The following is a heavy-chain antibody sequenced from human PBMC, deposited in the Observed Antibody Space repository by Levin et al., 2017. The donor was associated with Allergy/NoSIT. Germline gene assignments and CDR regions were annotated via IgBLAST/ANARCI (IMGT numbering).Heavy chain of an antibody. CDR2: ISFDGSNK. V-gene: IGHV3-30-3*01. D-gene: IGHD6-6*01. Sequence: GGSLRLSCAASGFTFSNYAMHWVRQAPGKGLEWMTVISFDGSNKYYADSVKARFTISRDNSKNTLYLQMNSLRVEDTAVYYCARDSSRSPYYYFGIDVWGQGTTVTVSS. CDR3: ARDSSRSPYYYFGIDV. CDR1: GFTFSNYA. J-gene: IGHJ6*02.